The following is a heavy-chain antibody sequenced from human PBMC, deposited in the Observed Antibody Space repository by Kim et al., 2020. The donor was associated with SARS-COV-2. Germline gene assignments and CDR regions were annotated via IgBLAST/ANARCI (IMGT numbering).Heavy chain of an antibody. CDR3: ARAREYGEQNAIQAFDY. Sequence: GSLRLSCPASGFIFSDYYMSWIRQAPGKGLEWVSYISSSSSYTNYADSVKGRFTISRDNPKNSLYLQMNSLRAEDTAVYYCARAREYGEQNAIQAFDYWGQGTLVTVSS. J-gene: IGHJ4*02. CDR2: ISSSSSYT. D-gene: IGHD4-17*01. V-gene: IGHV3-11*05. CDR1: GFIFSDYY.